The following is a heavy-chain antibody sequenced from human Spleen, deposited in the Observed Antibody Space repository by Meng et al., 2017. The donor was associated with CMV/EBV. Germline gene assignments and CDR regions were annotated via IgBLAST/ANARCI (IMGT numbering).Heavy chain of an antibody. CDR3: ARVRDGRFGELKYDY. D-gene: IGHD3-10*01. V-gene: IGHV3-74*01. J-gene: IGHJ4*02. CDR1: GFTFSSYW. Sequence: GESLKISCAASGFTFSSYWMHWVRQAPGKGLVWVSRINSDGSSTSYADSVKGRFTISRDNAKNTLYLQMNSLRAEDTAVYYCARVRDGRFGELKYDYWGQGTLVTVSS. CDR2: INSDGSST.